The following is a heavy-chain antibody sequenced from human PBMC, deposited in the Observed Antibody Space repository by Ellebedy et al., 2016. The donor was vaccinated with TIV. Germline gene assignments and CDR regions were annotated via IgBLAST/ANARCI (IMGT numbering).Heavy chain of an antibody. D-gene: IGHD2/OR15-2a*01. V-gene: IGHV3-7*03. Sequence: PGGSLRLSCVASGFNFSSYWMSWVRQAPGKGLEWVANIKQDGSDKFYVDSARGRFTISRGNAKNSLYLQMNSLRAEDTAVYYCARDRVGLYLYFDYWGQGNLVTVST. J-gene: IGHJ4*02. CDR3: ARDRVGLYLYFDY. CDR1: GFNFSSYW. CDR2: IKQDGSDK.